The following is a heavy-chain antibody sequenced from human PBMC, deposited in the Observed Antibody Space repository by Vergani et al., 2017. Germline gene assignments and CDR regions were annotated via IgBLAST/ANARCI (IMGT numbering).Heavy chain of an antibody. D-gene: IGHD2-2*01. CDR1: GGSISSGGYY. CDR2: IYYSGST. Sequence: QVQLQESGPGLVKPSQTLSLTCTVSGGSISSGGYYWSWIRQHPGKGLEWIGYIYYSGSTYYNPSLKSRVTISVDTSKNQFSLKLSSVTAADTAVYYCARGEVVPAAMGNTQGGYYYGMDVWGQGTTVTVSS. CDR3: ARGEVVPAAMGNTQGGYYYGMDV. V-gene: IGHV4-31*03. J-gene: IGHJ6*02.